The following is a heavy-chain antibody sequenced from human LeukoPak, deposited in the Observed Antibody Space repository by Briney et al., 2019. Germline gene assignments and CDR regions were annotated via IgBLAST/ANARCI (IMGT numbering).Heavy chain of an antibody. J-gene: IGHJ4*02. CDR3: ARLYDSGGYDQYYFDY. Sequence: SGPTLVNPTQTLGLTCTFKGFSLTTSGMRVSWIRQPPGKALEWLGRIDWDDDKLYSTSLKTRLTISKDTSKNQVVLTMTNVAPVDTATYYCARLYDSGGYDQYYFDYWGQGTLVTVSS. CDR1: GFSLTTSGMR. D-gene: IGHD3-22*01. CDR2: IDWDDDK. V-gene: IGHV2-70*04.